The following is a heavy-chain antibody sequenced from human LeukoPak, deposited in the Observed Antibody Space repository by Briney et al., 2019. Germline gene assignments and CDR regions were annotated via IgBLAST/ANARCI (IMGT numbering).Heavy chain of an antibody. J-gene: IGHJ4*02. Sequence: SETLSLTCTVSGGSISSYYWSWIRQPPGKGLEWLGYIYYTGSTSYSPSLKSRVTISLDTSKNQFSLMLSPVTAADTAVYYCARYIPAAKGVFDYWGQGTLVTVPS. D-gene: IGHD2-2*01. CDR2: IYYTGST. CDR3: ARYIPAAKGVFDY. CDR1: GGSISSYY. V-gene: IGHV4-59*08.